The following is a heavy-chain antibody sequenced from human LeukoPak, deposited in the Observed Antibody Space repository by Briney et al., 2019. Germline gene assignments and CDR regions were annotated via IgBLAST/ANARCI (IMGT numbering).Heavy chain of an antibody. CDR3: ARDGTTGYKFDH. CDR2: IYFSGST. CDR1: GGSISSYY. Sequence: SETLSLTCTVSGGSISSYYWSWIRQPPGKGLEWIGRIYFSGSTNYNPSLNSRVSMSVDTSKNQFSLRLSSVTAADTAVYYCARDGTTGYKFDHWGPGTLVTVSS. D-gene: IGHD1-1*01. J-gene: IGHJ4*02. V-gene: IGHV4-4*07.